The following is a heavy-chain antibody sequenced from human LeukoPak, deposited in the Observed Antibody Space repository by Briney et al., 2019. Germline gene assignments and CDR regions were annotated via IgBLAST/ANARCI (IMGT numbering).Heavy chain of an antibody. CDR3: ARYTYYYGSGSYYYYYMDV. D-gene: IGHD3-10*01. CDR2: IYYSGST. V-gene: IGHV4-59*01. CDR1: GGSISSYY. J-gene: IGHJ6*03. Sequence: PSETLSLTCTVSGGSISSYYWSWIRQPPGKGLEWIGYIYYSGSTNYNPSLKSRVTISVDTSKNQFSLKLSSVTAADTAVYYCARYTYYYGSGSYYYYYMDVWGKGTTDTISS.